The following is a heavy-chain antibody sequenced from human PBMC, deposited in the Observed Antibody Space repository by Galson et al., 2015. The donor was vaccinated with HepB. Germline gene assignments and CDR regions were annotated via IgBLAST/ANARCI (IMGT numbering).Heavy chain of an antibody. V-gene: IGHV3-23*01. D-gene: IGHD2-2*01. J-gene: IGHJ3*02. Sequence: SLRLSCAASGFTFSSYAMSWVRQAPGKGLEWVSAISGSGGSTYYADSVKGRFTISRDNSKNTLYLQMNSLRAEDTAVYYCAKPVDIVAVPAAHGAFDIWGQGTMVTVSS. CDR1: GFTFSSYA. CDR3: AKPVDIVAVPAAHGAFDI. CDR2: ISGSGGST.